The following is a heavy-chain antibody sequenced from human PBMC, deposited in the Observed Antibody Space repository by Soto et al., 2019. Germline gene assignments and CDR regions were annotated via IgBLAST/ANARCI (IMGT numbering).Heavy chain of an antibody. CDR2: IIPFFGTS. V-gene: IGHV1-69*01. D-gene: IGHD3-16*01. Sequence: QVQLVQSGAEVKKPGSSVKVSCGASGGTFSSYPINWVRQAPGQGLEWMGVIIPFFGTSNYAQKCQGRGTITADESTSTDYRELRSRRSEDTAVDNCARGGHSTNYGMAVWGQGTTGTVS. CDR1: GGTFSSYP. J-gene: IGHJ6*02. CDR3: ARGGHSTNYGMAV.